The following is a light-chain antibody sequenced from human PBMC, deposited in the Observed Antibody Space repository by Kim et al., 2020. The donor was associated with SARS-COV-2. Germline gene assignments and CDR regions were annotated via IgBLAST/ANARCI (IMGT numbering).Light chain of an antibody. J-gene: IGKJ2*01. CDR1: QSVCSY. CDR3: QQYNDWPPGDT. CDR2: DAS. Sequence: SPGERPPLSCRAGQSVCSYLAWYQQKPGQSPRLLIYDASTRATGIPARFSGSGSGTEFTLTISNLQSEDVALYYCQQYNDWPPGDTFGQGTKLEIK. V-gene: IGKV3D-15*01.